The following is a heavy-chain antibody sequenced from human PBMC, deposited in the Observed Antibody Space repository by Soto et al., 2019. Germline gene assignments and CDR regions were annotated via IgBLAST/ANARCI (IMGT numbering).Heavy chain of an antibody. CDR2: IYYSGST. V-gene: IGHV4-61*01. J-gene: IGHJ4*01. CDR3: AREGTGTTAGFDY. Sequence: QVQLQESGPGLVKPSETLSLTCTVSGGSVSSGSYYWSWIRQPPGKGLEWIGYIYYSGSTNYNPSLMSRVTISVDTSKNQFSLKLSSVTAADTTVYYCAREGTGTTAGFDYWGHGTLVTVSS. CDR1: GGSVSSGSYY. D-gene: IGHD1-7*01.